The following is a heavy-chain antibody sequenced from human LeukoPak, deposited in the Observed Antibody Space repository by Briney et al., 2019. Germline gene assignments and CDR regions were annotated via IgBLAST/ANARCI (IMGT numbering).Heavy chain of an antibody. CDR2: ISGSRGST. CDR1: GLTFSSHA. D-gene: IGHD3-10*01. Sequence: GGSLRLSCAASGLTFSSHAMSWVRQAPGKGLECVSTISGSRGSTYYADSVKGRFTISRDNSKNTVYLQMNSLRAEDTAVYYCAKYFYDYSYYGMDVWGQGTTVTVSS. J-gene: IGHJ6*02. V-gene: IGHV3-23*01. CDR3: AKYFYDYSYYGMDV.